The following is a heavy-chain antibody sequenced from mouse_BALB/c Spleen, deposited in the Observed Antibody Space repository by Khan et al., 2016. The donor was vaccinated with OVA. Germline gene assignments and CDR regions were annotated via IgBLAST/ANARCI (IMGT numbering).Heavy chain of an antibody. Sequence: EVELVESGGGLVQPGGSRKLSCAASGFTFIDYGMAWVRQTPGKGPEWIAFISSVAYSIYYADTVTGRFTISRENAKNTLYLEMSRLRSDDTARYYCARGGFAYWGQGTLVTVSA. V-gene: IGHV5-15*02. CDR2: ISSVAYSI. J-gene: IGHJ3*01. CDR3: ARGGFAY. CDR1: GFTFIDYG.